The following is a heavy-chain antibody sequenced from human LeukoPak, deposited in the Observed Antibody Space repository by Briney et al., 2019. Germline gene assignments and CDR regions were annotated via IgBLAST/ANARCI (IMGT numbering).Heavy chain of an antibody. CDR3: AKVGYSSSWDFDY. V-gene: IGHV3-30*18. Sequence: GGSLRLSCAASGFTFSSYGMHWVRQAPGKGLEWVAVISYDGSNKYYADSVKGRFTISRDNSKNTLYLQVNSLRAEDTAVYYCAKVGYSSSWDFDYWGQGTLVTVSS. CDR2: ISYDGSNK. CDR1: GFTFSSYG. J-gene: IGHJ4*02. D-gene: IGHD6-13*01.